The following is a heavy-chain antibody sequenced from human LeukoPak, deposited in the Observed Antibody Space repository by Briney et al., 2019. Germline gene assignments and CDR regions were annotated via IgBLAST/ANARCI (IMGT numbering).Heavy chain of an antibody. J-gene: IGHJ3*02. V-gene: IGHV4-39*01. D-gene: IGHD4-17*01. Sequence: PSETLSLTCTVSGGSISSSNYYWGWFRQPPGKGLGWIGYICYSGSTNHSPSLKSRVTMSVDTFKNQFSLELSSVTAADTAVYYCARPTYGAHDAFDIWGQGTMVTVSS. CDR3: ARPTYGAHDAFDI. CDR1: GGSISSSNYY. CDR2: ICYSGST.